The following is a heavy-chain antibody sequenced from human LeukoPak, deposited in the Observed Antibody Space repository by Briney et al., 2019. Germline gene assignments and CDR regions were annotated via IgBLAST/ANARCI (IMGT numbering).Heavy chain of an antibody. D-gene: IGHD3-10*01. V-gene: IGHV3-66*01. CDR1: GFGVSVNY. CDR3: AGGPLEPPRGSFDY. J-gene: IGHJ4*02. Sequence: GGSLRLSCAASGFGVSVNYMSWVRQAPGKGLEWVSVLYASGTTKYADSVKGRFTISRDTSDNTLNLQMNSLRAEDTAVYYCAGGPLEPPRGSFDYWGQGTLVTVSS. CDR2: LYASGTT.